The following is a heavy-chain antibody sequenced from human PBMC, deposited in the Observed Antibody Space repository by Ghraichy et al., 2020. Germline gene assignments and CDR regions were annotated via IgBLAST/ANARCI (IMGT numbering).Heavy chain of an antibody. CDR1: GFDFSDYY. Sequence: GGSLRLSCRGSGFDFSDYYMSWIRQAPGKGLEWISYISSSGFTIYYADSVKGRFTVSRDNAKNSHYLQMNSLRVDDTAVYYCARESVLITPFDWGQGTLVTVSS. V-gene: IGHV3-11*01. D-gene: IGHD3-22*01. CDR3: ARESVLITPFD. J-gene: IGHJ4*02. CDR2: ISSSGFTI.